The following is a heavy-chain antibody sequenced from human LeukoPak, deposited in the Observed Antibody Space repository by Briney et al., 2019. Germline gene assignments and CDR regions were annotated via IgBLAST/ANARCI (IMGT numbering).Heavy chain of an antibody. CDR2: ISVSGNT. Sequence: GGSLRLSCAASGFTVSTNYMSWVRQGPGKGLEWVSAISVSGNTYHADSVKGRFTISRDSSKNTLYLQMNSLRAGDAAVYYCAKAPVTTCSGAYCYPFDYWSQGTLVTVSS. V-gene: IGHV3-53*01. D-gene: IGHD2-15*01. J-gene: IGHJ4*02. CDR3: AKAPVTTCSGAYCYPFDY. CDR1: GFTVSTNY.